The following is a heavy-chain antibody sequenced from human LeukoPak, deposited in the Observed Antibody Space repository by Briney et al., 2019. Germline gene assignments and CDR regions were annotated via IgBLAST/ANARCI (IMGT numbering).Heavy chain of an antibody. Sequence: ASVKVSCKASGYTFSNYGISWVRQAPGQGLEWMGWISAYNGNTNYVQKFQGRVSMTTDTSTSTAYMDLRSLISDDTAVYYCARDYDSSGYYRFYYYYYMDVWGKGTTVTISS. V-gene: IGHV1-18*01. CDR2: ISAYNGNT. D-gene: IGHD3-22*01. J-gene: IGHJ6*03. CDR1: GYTFSNYG. CDR3: ARDYDSSGYYRFYYYYYMDV.